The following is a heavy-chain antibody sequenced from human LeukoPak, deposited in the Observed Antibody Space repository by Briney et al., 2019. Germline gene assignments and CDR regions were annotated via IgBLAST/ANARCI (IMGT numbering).Heavy chain of an antibody. D-gene: IGHD3-10*01. J-gene: IGHJ5*02. CDR2: ISSSSSTI. V-gene: IGHV3-48*01. CDR3: AKDLQASMVRGVIITRDWFDP. Sequence: TGGSLRLSCAASGFTFSSYSMNWVRQAPGKGLEWVSYISSSSSTIYYADSVKGRFTISRDNSKNTLYLQMNSLRAEDTAVYYCAKDLQASMVRGVIITRDWFDPWGQGTLVTVSS. CDR1: GFTFSSYS.